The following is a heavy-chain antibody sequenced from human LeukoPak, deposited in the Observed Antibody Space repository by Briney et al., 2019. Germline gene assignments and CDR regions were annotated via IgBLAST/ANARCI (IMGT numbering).Heavy chain of an antibody. CDR1: GYSIRSGDY. CDR2: IYHSGST. D-gene: IGHD6-13*01. Sequence: SETLSLTCAVSGYSIRSGDYWGWIRQSPGKGLEWIGSIYHSGSTHYNPSLKSRVTISVDTSKNQFSLSVSSVTAADTAVYYCARNLGYSTLDYWGQGLLVTVSS. J-gene: IGHJ4*02. CDR3: ARNLGYSTLDY. V-gene: IGHV4-38-2*01.